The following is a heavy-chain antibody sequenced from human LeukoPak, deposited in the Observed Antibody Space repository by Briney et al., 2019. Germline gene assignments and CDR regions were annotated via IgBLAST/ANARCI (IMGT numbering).Heavy chain of an antibody. CDR3: ATSLSGWGTYHYMDV. Sequence: PSETLSLTCAVYGGSFSPYYWSWIRQSPDKGLEWIGEINHSRSTNYNPSLKSRVTISVDTSKNQFSLKLSSVTAADTAVYYCATSLSGWGTYHYMDVWGKGTTVTISS. CDR1: GGSFSPYY. CDR2: INHSRST. V-gene: IGHV4-34*01. J-gene: IGHJ6*03. D-gene: IGHD6-19*01.